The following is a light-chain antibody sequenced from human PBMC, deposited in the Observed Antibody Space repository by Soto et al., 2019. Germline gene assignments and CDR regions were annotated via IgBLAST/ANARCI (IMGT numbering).Light chain of an antibody. CDR3: QQLESYPST. J-gene: IGKJ4*01. CDR1: QSVINF. CDR2: TAS. V-gene: IGKV1-39*01. Sequence: IHMTHSPSSLSASILYRVTITFLSSQSVINFLHWYQQKPGKAPKLLISTASSLRSGVPSRFNGSRSGTDFTLTISSLQPEDFATYYCQQLESYPSTFGGGTKVDIK.